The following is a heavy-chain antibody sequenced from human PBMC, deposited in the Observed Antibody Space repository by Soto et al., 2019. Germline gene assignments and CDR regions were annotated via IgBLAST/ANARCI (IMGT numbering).Heavy chain of an antibody. J-gene: IGHJ5*02. Sequence: QVQLVQSGAEVKKPGSSVRVSCKVSGGTFISHAINWLRQAPGQGLEWMGVIIPVTETPNNAEKFQGRLTITVDKSTTTVYMELSSLTLDDTAVYFCARGNKGPGHYGPGSQGWYGPWGQGTLVTVSS. CDR3: ARGNKGPGHYGPGSQGWYGP. CDR2: IIPVTETP. D-gene: IGHD3-10*01. CDR1: GGTFISHA. V-gene: IGHV1-69*06.